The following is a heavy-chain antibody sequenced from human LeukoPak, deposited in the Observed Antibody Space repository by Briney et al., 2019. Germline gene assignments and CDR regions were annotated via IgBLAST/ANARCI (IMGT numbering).Heavy chain of an antibody. D-gene: IGHD2-2*01. CDR2: ISSSSSYI. CDR1: GFTFSSYG. V-gene: IGHV3-21*01. Sequence: GGSLRLSCAASGFTFSSYGMHWVRQAPGKGLEWVSSISSSSSYIYYADSVGGRFTISRDNAKSSLYLQMNSLRAEDTAVYYCARESGSRSYYYYMDVWGKGTTVTVSS. J-gene: IGHJ6*03. CDR3: ARESGSRSYYYYMDV.